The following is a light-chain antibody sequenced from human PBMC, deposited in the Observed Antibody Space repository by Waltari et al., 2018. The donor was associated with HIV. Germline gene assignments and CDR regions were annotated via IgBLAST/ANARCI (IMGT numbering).Light chain of an antibody. V-gene: IGKV3-20*01. Sequence: EIVLTQSPCTLSLSPGERATLSCRASQSVSSSYLAWSQQKPGQAPRLLIYGASTRATGIPDRFSGSGSGTDFTLTISRLEPEDFAMYYCQQYGSSPRTFGQGTKVEIK. J-gene: IGKJ1*01. CDR3: QQYGSSPRT. CDR2: GAS. CDR1: QSVSSSY.